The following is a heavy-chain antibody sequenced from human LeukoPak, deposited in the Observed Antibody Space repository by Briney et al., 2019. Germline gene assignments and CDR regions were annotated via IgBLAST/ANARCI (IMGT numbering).Heavy chain of an antibody. CDR3: ARDPDSSSKSIAPYYYYYGMDV. D-gene: IGHD6-6*01. J-gene: IGHJ6*02. Sequence: GGSLRLSCAASRFTFSSYGMHWVRQAPGKGLEWVAVIWYDGSNKYYADSVKGRFTISRDNSKNTLYLQMNSLRAEDTAVYYCARDPDSSSKSIAPYYYYYGMDVWGQGTTVTVSS. V-gene: IGHV3-33*01. CDR2: IWYDGSNK. CDR1: RFTFSSYG.